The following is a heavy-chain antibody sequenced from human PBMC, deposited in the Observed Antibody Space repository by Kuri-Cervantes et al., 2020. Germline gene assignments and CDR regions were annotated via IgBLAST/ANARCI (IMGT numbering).Heavy chain of an antibody. Sequence: GGSLRLSCAASGFTFSSYGMHWVRQAPGKGLEWVAVIWFDGSNKYYADSVKGRLTISRDNSMSTLYLQMNSLRAEDTAVYYCAKDIVALLTGPYYYYGMDVWGQGTTVTVSS. J-gene: IGHJ6*02. CDR2: IWFDGSNK. CDR1: GFTFSSYG. V-gene: IGHV3-30*02. CDR3: AKDIVALLTGPYYYYGMDV. D-gene: IGHD3-9*01.